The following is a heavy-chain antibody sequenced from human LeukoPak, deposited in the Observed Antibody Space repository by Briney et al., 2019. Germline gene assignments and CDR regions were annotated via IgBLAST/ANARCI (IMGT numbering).Heavy chain of an antibody. CDR3: ATLQGGYYYDSSGLPSGDRDY. V-gene: IGHV7-4-1*02. D-gene: IGHD3-22*01. CDR2: INTNTGNP. J-gene: IGHJ4*02. CDR1: GYSFTNYD. Sequence: ASVKVSCKASGYSFTNYDINWVRQAPGQGLEWMGWINTNTGNPTYAQGFTGRFVFSLDTSVSTAYLQISSLKAEDTAVYYCATLQGGYYYDSSGLPSGDRDYWGQGTLVTVSS.